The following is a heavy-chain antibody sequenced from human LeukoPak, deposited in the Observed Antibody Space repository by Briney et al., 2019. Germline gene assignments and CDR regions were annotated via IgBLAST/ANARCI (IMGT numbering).Heavy chain of an antibody. CDR3: VRSGSGRKAHFGY. CDR1: GYSFTSYG. D-gene: IGHD7-27*01. Sequence: PGESLKISCKGSGYSFTSYGMRWVRQVPGKGLEWMGIIYPGDSDTTYSPSLQGQITILADKSFSTAYLQWSSLKATDTAMYYCVRSGSGRKAHFGYWGQGTLVTVSS. CDR2: IYPGDSDT. J-gene: IGHJ4*02. V-gene: IGHV5-51*01.